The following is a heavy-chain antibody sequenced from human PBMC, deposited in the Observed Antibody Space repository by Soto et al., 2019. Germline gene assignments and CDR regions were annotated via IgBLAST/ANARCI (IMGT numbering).Heavy chain of an antibody. CDR1: GGSVWGFP. D-gene: IGHD3-16*01. V-gene: IGHV4-59*02. CDR2: IYHTGRS. Sequence: LGCAVCGGSVWGFPWIGFRQPPGKGLEWVGYIYHTGRSNYNPSLKSRLTISLDMSRNQFSLQLTSVTAADTALYYCARVSNDYGGNGAFDYWGLGTLVTVSS. J-gene: IGHJ4*02. CDR3: ARVSNDYGGNGAFDY.